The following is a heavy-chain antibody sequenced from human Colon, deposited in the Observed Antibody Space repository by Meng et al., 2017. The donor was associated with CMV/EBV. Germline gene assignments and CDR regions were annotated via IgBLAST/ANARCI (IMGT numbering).Heavy chain of an antibody. D-gene: IGHD3-3*01. Sequence: QVHQKQWGAGLCKHWEPLSLPSGASGGSLIGYYWTWIRQSPGKGLEWIGEINQSGSTNYNPSLKSRVTVSVDTSKNQFSLRVTSVTAADSALYYCAREAGPFFGVIVYDSWGQGTLVTVSS. J-gene: IGHJ4*02. CDR2: INQSGST. CDR3: AREAGPFFGVIVYDS. V-gene: IGHV4-34*01. CDR1: GGSLIGYY.